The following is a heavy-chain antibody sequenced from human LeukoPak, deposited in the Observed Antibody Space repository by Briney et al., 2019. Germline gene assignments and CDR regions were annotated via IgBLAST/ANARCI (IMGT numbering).Heavy chain of an antibody. CDR2: INPNSGGT. J-gene: IGHJ4*02. D-gene: IGHD2-2*01. CDR1: GYTFTGYY. CDR3: AREGYCSSTSCYGYFDY. V-gene: IGHV1-2*02. Sequence: GASVKVSCKASGYTFTGYYMHWVRQAPGQGLEWMGWINPNSGGTNYAQKFQGRVTMTRDTSISTAYMELSRLRSDDTAVYYCAREGYCSSTSCYGYFDYWGQGTLVTVSS.